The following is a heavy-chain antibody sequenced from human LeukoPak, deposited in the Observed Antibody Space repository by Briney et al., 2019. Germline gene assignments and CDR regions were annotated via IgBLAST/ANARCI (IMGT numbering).Heavy chain of an antibody. J-gene: IGHJ5*02. V-gene: IGHV4-39*01. D-gene: IGHD6-19*01. CDR3: ARQRVAVAVRKGYWFDP. CDR2: IYYSGST. Sequence: SETLSLTCTVSGGSISSSSYYWGWIRQPPGKGLEWIGSIYYSGSTYYNPSLKSRVTISVDTSKNQFSLKLSSVTAADTAVYYRARQRVAVAVRKGYWFDPWGQGTLVTVSS. CDR1: GGSISSSSYY.